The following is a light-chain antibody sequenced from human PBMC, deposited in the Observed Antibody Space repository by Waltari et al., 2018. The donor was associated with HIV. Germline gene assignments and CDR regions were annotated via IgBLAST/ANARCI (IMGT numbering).Light chain of an antibody. Sequence: QPALTQPASVSGSPGQSITISCTGTSSDVGGYHFVSWSQQLPGKAPKLMISEVSNRPSGVSDRLSGSKSGNTASLTISGLQAEDEADYYCSSYTTGSTLVVFGTGTKVIVL. CDR1: SSDVGGYHF. CDR2: EVS. V-gene: IGLV2-14*01. CDR3: SSYTTGSTLVV. J-gene: IGLJ1*01.